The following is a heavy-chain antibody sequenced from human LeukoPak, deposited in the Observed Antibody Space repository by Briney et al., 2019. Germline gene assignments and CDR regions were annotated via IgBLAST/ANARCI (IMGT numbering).Heavy chain of an antibody. V-gene: IGHV1-46*01. CDR2: INPSGGST. Sequence: ASVKVSCKASGYTFTSYYMHWVRQAPGQGLEWMGIINPSGGSTTYAQRFQGRVTMTRDTSTGTVYMELSSLRSEDTAVYYCASAQYSGYDFDYWGQGTLVTVSS. CDR1: GYTFTSYY. D-gene: IGHD5-12*01. CDR3: ASAQYSGYDFDY. J-gene: IGHJ4*02.